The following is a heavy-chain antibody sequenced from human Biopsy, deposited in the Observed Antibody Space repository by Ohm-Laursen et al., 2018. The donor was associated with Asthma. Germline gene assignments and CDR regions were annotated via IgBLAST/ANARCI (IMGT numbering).Heavy chain of an antibody. J-gene: IGHJ3*02. CDR1: GYTFINYA. D-gene: IGHD3-9*01. V-gene: IGHV1-3*01. CDR2: INAGNGNT. CDR3: ARTYYDFLTGQVNDALAM. Sequence: ASVKVSCKASGYTFINYAIHWVRQAPGQRLEWMGWINAGNGNTKYSEKFQGRVTITRDTSASTAYMDLSSLRSEDTAVYYCARTYYDFLTGQVNDALAMWGQGTVVTDSS.